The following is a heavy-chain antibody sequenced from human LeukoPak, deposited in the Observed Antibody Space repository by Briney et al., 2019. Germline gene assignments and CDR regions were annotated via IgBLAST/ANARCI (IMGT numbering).Heavy chain of an antibody. V-gene: IGHV4-59*01. Sequence: ASETLSLTCTVSGGSISDYYWSWIRQPPGKGLEWIGYIHYSGSTNYNPSLKGRVTISVDTSKRQFSLNLTSVTAAGTAVYYCARDLGYYGPRYGMDVWGQGTTVTVSS. D-gene: IGHD3-10*01. J-gene: IGHJ6*02. CDR1: GGSISDYY. CDR3: ARDLGYYGPRYGMDV. CDR2: IHYSGST.